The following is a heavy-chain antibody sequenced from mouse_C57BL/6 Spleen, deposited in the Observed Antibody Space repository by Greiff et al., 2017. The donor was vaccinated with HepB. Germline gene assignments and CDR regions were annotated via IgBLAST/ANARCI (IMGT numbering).Heavy chain of an antibody. Sequence: VQLKESGPGLVKPSQSLSLTCSVTGYSITSGYYWNWIRQFPGNKLEWMGYISYDGSNNYNPSLKNRISITRDTSKNQFFLKLNSVTTEDTATYYCARDEYYYGSDWYFDVWGTGTTVTVSS. V-gene: IGHV3-6*01. D-gene: IGHD1-1*01. J-gene: IGHJ1*03. CDR2: ISYDGSN. CDR1: GYSITSGYY. CDR3: ARDEYYYGSDWYFDV.